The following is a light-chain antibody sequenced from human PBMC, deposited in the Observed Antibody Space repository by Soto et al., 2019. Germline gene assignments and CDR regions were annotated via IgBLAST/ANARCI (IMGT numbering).Light chain of an antibody. V-gene: IGLV2-14*01. CDR3: SSYTTSSTLV. J-gene: IGLJ2*01. CDR2: EVS. Sequence: QSALTQPASVSGSPGQSITISCTGTSSDVGGYNYVSWYQHHPGEAPKLMLYEVSHRPSGVSDRFSGSKSGNTASLTISGLQAEDEGDYYCSSYTTSSTLVFGGGTKVTVL. CDR1: SSDVGGYNY.